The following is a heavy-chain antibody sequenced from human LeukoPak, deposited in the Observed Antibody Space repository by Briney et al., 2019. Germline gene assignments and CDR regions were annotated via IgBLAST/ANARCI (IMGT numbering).Heavy chain of an antibody. D-gene: IGHD3-10*01. Sequence: ASVKVSCKASGYTFTSHDINWVRQATGQGLEWMGWMNPNSGNTGYAQKFQGRVTMTRNTSISTAYMELSSLRSEDTAVYYCARESGSGSYYDYWGQGTLVTVSS. V-gene: IGHV1-8*01. CDR2: MNPNSGNT. CDR3: ARESGSGSYYDY. CDR1: GYTFTSHD. J-gene: IGHJ4*02.